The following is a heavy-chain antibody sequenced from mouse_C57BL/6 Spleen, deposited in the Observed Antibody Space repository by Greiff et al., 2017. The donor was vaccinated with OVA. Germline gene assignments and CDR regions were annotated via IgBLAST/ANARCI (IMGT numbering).Heavy chain of an antibody. V-gene: IGHV5-6*01. Sequence: EVKLVESGGDLVKPGGSLKLSCAASGFTFSSYGMSWVRQTPDKRLEWVATISSGGSYTYYPDSVKGRFTISRDNAKNTLYLQMSSLKSEDTAMYYCARLDGYYWGQGTTLTVSS. CDR3: ARLDGYY. CDR1: GFTFSSYG. CDR2: ISSGGSYT. J-gene: IGHJ2*01. D-gene: IGHD2-3*01.